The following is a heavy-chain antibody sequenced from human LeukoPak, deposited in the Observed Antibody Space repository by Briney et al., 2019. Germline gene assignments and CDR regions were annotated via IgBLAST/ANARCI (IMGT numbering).Heavy chain of an antibody. D-gene: IGHD4-17*01. V-gene: IGHV5-10-1*01. J-gene: IGHJ4*02. CDR1: GYSFTSYW. CDR3: AARARDYGDSDFDY. CDR2: IDPSDSYT. Sequence: PGESLRISCKGSGYSFTSYWITWVRQMPRKGLEWVGRIDPSDSYTNYSPSFQGHVTISADKSISTAYLQWSSLKASDTAMYYCAARARDYGDSDFDYWGQGTLVTVSS.